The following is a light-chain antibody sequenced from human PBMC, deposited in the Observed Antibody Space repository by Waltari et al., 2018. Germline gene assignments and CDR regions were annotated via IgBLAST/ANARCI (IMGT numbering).Light chain of an antibody. CDR3: QVWNSSSDHRV. CDR1: NIGTKS. CDR2: HDS. J-gene: IGLJ3*02. Sequence: SYVLTQPPSVSVAPGKTARISCGGNNIGTKSVHWYQQKPGQAPELVNYHDSDRPSGIPEGFSCSNSGTTATLTISSVEAGDEADYYCQVWNSSSDHRVFGGGTKLTVL. V-gene: IGLV3-21*04.